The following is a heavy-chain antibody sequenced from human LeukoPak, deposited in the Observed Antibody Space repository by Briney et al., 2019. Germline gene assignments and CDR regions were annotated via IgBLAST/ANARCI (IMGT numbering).Heavy chain of an antibody. D-gene: IGHD1-7*01. J-gene: IGHJ6*02. Sequence: SETLSLTCAVSGGSISSGGYSWSWIRQPPGKGLEWIGYIYHSGSTYYNPSLKSRVTISVDRSKNQFSLKLSSVTAADTAVYYCAKRNYHYYYYGMDVWGQGTTVTVSS. CDR2: IYHSGST. CDR1: GGSISSGGYS. CDR3: AKRNYHYYYYGMDV. V-gene: IGHV4-30-2*02.